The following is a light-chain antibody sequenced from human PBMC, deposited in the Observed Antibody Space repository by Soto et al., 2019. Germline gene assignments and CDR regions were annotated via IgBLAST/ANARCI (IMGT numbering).Light chain of an antibody. CDR2: AAS. J-gene: IGKJ2*01. CDR3: QQSYRTPYT. V-gene: IGKV1-39*01. CDR1: QSISSY. Sequence: DIQMTQSPSSLSASVGDRVTITCRASQSISSYLNWYQQKPGKAPKLLIYAASRLQSGVPSRFSGSGSGTDFTLTISSLQPEDFATYYCQQSYRTPYTFGPGNKLAIK.